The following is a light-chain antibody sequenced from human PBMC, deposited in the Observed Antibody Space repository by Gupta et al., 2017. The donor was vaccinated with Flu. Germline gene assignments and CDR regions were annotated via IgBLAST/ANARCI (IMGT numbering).Light chain of an antibody. J-gene: IGKJ4*01. Sequence: IQMTQSPSSLSATVGDRVTITCRASQGIGDYLAWYQQKPGKVPKLLIYDASTLQSGVPSRFSGSGSGTDFTLTISSLQPEDVATYYCQKYNCSPFTFGRGTKVEI. V-gene: IGKV1-27*01. CDR1: QGIGDY. CDR3: QKYNCSPFT. CDR2: DAS.